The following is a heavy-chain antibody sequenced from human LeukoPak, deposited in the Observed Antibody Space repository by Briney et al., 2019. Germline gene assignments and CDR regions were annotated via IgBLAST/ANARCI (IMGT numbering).Heavy chain of an antibody. CDR3: ARADYYDSSGYLY. Sequence: GASVKVSCKASGYTFTGYYMHWVRQAPGQGLEWMGWINPNSGGTNYAQKFQGRVTMTRDTSISTAYMELSRLRSDDTAVYYCARADYYDSSGYLYWGQGTLVTVSS. CDR1: GYTFTGYY. J-gene: IGHJ4*02. CDR2: INPNSGGT. D-gene: IGHD3-22*01. V-gene: IGHV1-2*02.